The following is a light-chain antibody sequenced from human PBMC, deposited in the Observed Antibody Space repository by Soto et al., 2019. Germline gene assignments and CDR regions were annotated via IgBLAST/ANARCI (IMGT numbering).Light chain of an antibody. Sequence: IQMTQSPSTLSASVGARVNINCRASQSISSYLNWYQQKPGKAPKLLIYAASSLQSGVPSRFSCSGSGTDFTLTISSLQPEDFGTYFCLQDYNYPYTFGQGTKVDIK. CDR1: QSISSY. J-gene: IGKJ2*01. V-gene: IGKV1-6*01. CDR3: LQDYNYPYT. CDR2: AAS.